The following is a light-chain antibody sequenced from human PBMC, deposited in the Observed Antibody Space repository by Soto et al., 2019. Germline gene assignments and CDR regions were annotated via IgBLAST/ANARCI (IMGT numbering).Light chain of an antibody. J-gene: IGLJ1*01. V-gene: IGLV2-14*02. CDR2: EVG. Sequence: QSALTQPASVSGSPGQSITISCTGTSNDLGSYNLVSWYQQHPGKAPKLMIYEVGNRPSGVSNRFSGSKSGNTASLTISGLQAEDEADYYCSSYTSSTTYVFGSGTKVTVL. CDR3: SSYTSSTTYV. CDR1: SNDLGSYNL.